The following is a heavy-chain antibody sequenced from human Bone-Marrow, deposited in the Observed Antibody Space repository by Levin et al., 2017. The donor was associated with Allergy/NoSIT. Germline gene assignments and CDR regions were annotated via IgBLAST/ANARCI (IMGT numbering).Heavy chain of an antibody. J-gene: IGHJ5*02. CDR1: GFTFRSYW. CDR3: ARIPRDGVPVGDTQRDR. D-gene: IGHD1-26*01. V-gene: IGHV3-74*01. Sequence: GESLKISCAASGFTFRSYWMHWVRQAPGKGLVWVSRINGDGSTTNYADSVKGRFTISRDNAKNTVYLQMNSLRAEDTALYYCARIPRDGVPVGDTQRDRWGQGTLVTVSS. CDR2: INGDGSTT.